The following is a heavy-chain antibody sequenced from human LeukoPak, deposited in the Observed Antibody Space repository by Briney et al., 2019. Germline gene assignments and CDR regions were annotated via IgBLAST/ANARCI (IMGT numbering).Heavy chain of an antibody. CDR2: IYISGST. J-gene: IGHJ4*02. CDR3: AGGITIFGVVMV. D-gene: IGHD3-3*01. V-gene: IGHV4-4*09. CDR1: GDSISGYY. Sequence: KPSETLSLTCTVSGDSISGYYWSWIRQPPGKGLEWIWYIYISGSTNYNPSLKSRVTISVDTSKNQFSLKLNSVTAADTAVYYCAGGITIFGVVMVWGQGTLVTVSS.